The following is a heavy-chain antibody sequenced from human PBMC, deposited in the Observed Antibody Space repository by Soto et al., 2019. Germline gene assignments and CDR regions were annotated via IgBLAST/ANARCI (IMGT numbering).Heavy chain of an antibody. Sequence: QVQLVQSGAEVKKPGSSVKVSCKASGGTFSSYAISWVRQAPGQGLEWMGGIIPIFGTANYAQKFQGRVTITADEATSTAYMELSSLRSEDTAVYYCARMLLEYDFWRGYYTPRTEDGMDVWGQGTTVTVSS. D-gene: IGHD3-3*01. J-gene: IGHJ6*02. CDR1: GGTFSSYA. V-gene: IGHV1-69*01. CDR3: ARMLLEYDFWRGYYTPRTEDGMDV. CDR2: IIPIFGTA.